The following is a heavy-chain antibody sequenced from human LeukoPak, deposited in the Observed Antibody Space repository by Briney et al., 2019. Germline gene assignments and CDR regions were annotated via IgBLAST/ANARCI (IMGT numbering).Heavy chain of an antibody. CDR3: ASGSGWAKYYFDY. D-gene: IGHD6-19*01. Sequence: GGSLRLSCAASGFTFSSYWMNWVRQAPGKGLVWVSRIASDGSSTTYADSVKGRFSISGDNAKNTLYLQMNSLRAEDTAVYYCASGSGWAKYYFDYWGQGTLVTVSS. J-gene: IGHJ4*02. CDR1: GFTFSSYW. CDR2: IASDGSST. V-gene: IGHV3-74*01.